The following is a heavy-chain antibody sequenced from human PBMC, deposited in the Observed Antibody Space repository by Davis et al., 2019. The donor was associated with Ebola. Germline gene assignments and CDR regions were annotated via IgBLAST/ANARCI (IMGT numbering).Heavy chain of an antibody. D-gene: IGHD1-26*01. CDR2: IRSSGRDI. CDR3: AKTNPRLGGFFDY. V-gene: IGHV3-21*04. CDR1: GFTISSYS. Sequence: PGGSLRLSCTASGFTISSYSMNWVRQAPGKGLEWVSSIRSSGRDIQYTDSMKGRFAVSRDNAKNSLYLQLNSLRAEDTAVYYCAKTNPRLGGFFDYWGQGTLVTVSS. J-gene: IGHJ4*02.